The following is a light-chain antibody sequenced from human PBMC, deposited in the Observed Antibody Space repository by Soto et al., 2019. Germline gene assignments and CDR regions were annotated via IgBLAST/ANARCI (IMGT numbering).Light chain of an antibody. V-gene: IGKV3-11*01. CDR1: QSVSSY. CDR3: QNYGTDPIT. J-gene: IGKJ5*01. CDR2: DAS. Sequence: EIVLTQSPATLSLSPGGRSTLSCMAIQSVSSYLVWYQQKTGQAPRLLIYDASNRATGIPARSSGSGSGTDFTLSINSLQPDDFETYYCQNYGTDPITFGQGTRLEIK.